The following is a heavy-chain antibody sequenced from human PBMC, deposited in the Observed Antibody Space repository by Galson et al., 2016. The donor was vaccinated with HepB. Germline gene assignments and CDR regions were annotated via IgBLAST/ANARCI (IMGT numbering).Heavy chain of an antibody. CDR1: GFSFSYYP. V-gene: IGHV3-30-3*01. CDR2: VGNFQ. D-gene: IGHD4-23*01. CDR3: ARGNGGKGSLDY. J-gene: IGHJ4*02. Sequence: SLRLSCAASGFSFSYYPMHWVRQAPDKGLEWVAIVGNFQFYADSVKGRFTISRANFNNTLFLQMNSLRDEDTAIYYCARGNGGKGSLDYWGQGTLVTVSS.